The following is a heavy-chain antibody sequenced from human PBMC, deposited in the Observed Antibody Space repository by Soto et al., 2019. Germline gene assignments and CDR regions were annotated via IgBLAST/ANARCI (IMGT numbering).Heavy chain of an antibody. CDR1: GFTFISYA. CDR2: ISGSGGST. V-gene: IGHV3-23*01. Sequence: GGSLRLSCAASGFTFISYAMIWVRQAPGKGLEWVSAISGSGGSTYYADSVKGRFTISRDNSKNTLYLQMNSLRAEDTAVYYCAKDTGGYYDSSGLFDYWGQGTLVTVSS. CDR3: AKDTGGYYDSSGLFDY. D-gene: IGHD3-22*01. J-gene: IGHJ4*02.